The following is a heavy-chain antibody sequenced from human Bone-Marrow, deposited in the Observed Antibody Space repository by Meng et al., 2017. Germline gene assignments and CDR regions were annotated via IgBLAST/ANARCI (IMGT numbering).Heavy chain of an antibody. CDR3: ATTVLRYFDWLLGTFDY. CDR1: GYTLTELS. D-gene: IGHD3-9*01. Sequence: QHVQYGAEVKKPGASVKVSCKVSGYTLTELSMHWVRQAPGKGLEWMGGFDPEDGETIYAQKFQGRVTMTEDTSTDTAYMELSSLRSEDTAVYYCATTVLRYFDWLLGTFDYWGQGTLVTVSS. V-gene: IGHV1-24*01. J-gene: IGHJ4*02. CDR2: FDPEDGET.